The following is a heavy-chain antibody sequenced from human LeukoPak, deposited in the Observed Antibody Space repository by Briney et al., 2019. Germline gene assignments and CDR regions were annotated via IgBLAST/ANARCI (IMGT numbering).Heavy chain of an antibody. Sequence: SETLSLTCTVSGGSISSSSYYWGWIRQPPGKGLEWIGSIYYSGSTYYNPSLKSRVTISVDTSKNQFSLKLSSVTAADTAVYYCARHFNHYDSSGLAAWDYWGQGTLVTVSS. CDR2: IYYSGST. J-gene: IGHJ4*02. D-gene: IGHD3-22*01. V-gene: IGHV4-39*01. CDR1: GGSISSSSYY. CDR3: ARHFNHYDSSGLAAWDY.